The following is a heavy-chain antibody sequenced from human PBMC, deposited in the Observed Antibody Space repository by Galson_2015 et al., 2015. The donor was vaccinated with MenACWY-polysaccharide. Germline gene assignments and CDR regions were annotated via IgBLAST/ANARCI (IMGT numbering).Heavy chain of an antibody. J-gene: IGHJ5*02. CDR2: ISYDGSNK. V-gene: IGHV3-30*18. Sequence: SLRLSCAASGFTFSSYGMHWVRQAPGKGLEWVAVISYDGSNKYYADSVKGRFTISRDNSKNTLYLQMNSLRAEDTAVYYCAKDIYYYGSSGYYPGWFDPWGQGTLVTVSS. D-gene: IGHD3-22*01. CDR1: GFTFSSYG. CDR3: AKDIYYYGSSGYYPGWFDP.